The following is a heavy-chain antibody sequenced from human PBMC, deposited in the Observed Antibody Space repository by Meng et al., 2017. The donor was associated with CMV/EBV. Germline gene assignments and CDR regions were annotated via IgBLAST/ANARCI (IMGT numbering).Heavy chain of an antibody. V-gene: IGHV1-2*02. Sequence: ASVKVSCKASGYTFTYRYLHWVRQAPGQGLEWMGDINPRTGGTDLAQRFQGSVTLTRDTSITTAYMEVRNLRSDDTAVYYCAADILRITAGDYWGQGTLVTVSS. CDR3: AADILRITAGDY. CDR2: INPRTGGT. J-gene: IGHJ4*02. CDR1: GYTFTYRY. D-gene: IGHD3-16*01.